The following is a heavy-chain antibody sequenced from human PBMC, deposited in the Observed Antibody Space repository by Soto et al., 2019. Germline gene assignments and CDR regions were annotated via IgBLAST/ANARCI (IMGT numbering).Heavy chain of an antibody. CDR3: ARDRTLRGYSSGWYSYYGMDV. J-gene: IGHJ6*02. V-gene: IGHV3-66*01. D-gene: IGHD6-19*01. CDR1: GFTVSSNY. CDR2: IYSGGST. Sequence: PGGSLRLSCAASGFTVSSNYMSWVRQAPGKGLEWVSVIYSGGSTYYADSVKGRFTISRDNSKNTLYLQMNSLRAEDTAVYYCARDRTLRGYSSGWYSYYGMDVWGQGTTVTVSS.